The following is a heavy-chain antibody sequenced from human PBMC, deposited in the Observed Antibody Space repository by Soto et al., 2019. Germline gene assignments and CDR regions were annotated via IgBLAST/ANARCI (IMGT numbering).Heavy chain of an antibody. Sequence: PSETLSLTRAVYGGSFIAYYYSWIRQPPWKGLEWIGEINHSGSTNYNPSLKSRVTISIDTSKNQFSLKLSSVTAADSAVYYCARGHNLVVVTAFDNWGQRTLVTVSS. J-gene: IGHJ4*02. CDR1: GGSFIAYY. CDR3: ARGHNLVVVTAFDN. D-gene: IGHD2-21*02. V-gene: IGHV4-34*01. CDR2: INHSGST.